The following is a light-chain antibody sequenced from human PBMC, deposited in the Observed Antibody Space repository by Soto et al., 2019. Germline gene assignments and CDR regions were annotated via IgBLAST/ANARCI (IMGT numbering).Light chain of an antibody. CDR1: QTISSF. CDR2: AAS. CDR3: QQSFCNPPT. Sequence: DIQMTQSPSSLSASVGDRVTITCRASQTISSFLNWYQQKPGKAPKLLIHAASGLQSGVPSRFSGSGSGTDFSLTISSLQPEDVAIYYCQQSFCNPPTFGGGTKVEVK. J-gene: IGKJ4*01. V-gene: IGKV1-39*01.